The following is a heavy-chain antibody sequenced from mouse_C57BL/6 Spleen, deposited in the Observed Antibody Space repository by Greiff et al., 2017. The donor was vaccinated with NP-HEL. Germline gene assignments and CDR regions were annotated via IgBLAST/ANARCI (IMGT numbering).Heavy chain of an antibody. CDR3: ARGPYYYGSSYGYLDV. CDR1: GFTFSSYA. J-gene: IGHJ1*03. D-gene: IGHD1-1*01. V-gene: IGHV5-4*01. Sequence: EVQLVESGGGLVKPGGSLKLSCAASGFTFSSYAMSWVRQTPEKRLEWVATISDGGSYTYYPDNVKGRFTISRDNAKNNLYLQMSHLKSEDTAMYYGARGPYYYGSSYGYLDVWGTGTTVTVSS. CDR2: ISDGGSYT.